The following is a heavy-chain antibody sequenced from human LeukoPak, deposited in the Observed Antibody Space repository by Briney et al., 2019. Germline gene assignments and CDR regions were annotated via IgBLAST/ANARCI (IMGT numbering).Heavy chain of an antibody. CDR1: GFPFNNAW. D-gene: IGHD3-22*01. Sequence: GGSLRLSCAASGFPFNNAWMSWVRQAPGKGLEWVGRIKSKANDETTDYAAPVKGRFTISRDDSKNTLYLEMNSLKIEDTAVYYCTTDRYYDNSELQFQHWGQGTLVTVSS. V-gene: IGHV3-15*01. CDR2: IKSKANDETT. CDR3: TTDRYYDNSELQFQH. J-gene: IGHJ1*01.